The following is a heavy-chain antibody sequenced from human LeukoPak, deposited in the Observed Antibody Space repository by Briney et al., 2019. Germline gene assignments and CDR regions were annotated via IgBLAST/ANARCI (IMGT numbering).Heavy chain of an antibody. CDR2: ISSSGSTI. Sequence: GGSLRLSCAASGFTFSSYEMNWVRQAPGKGLEWVSYISSSGSTIYYADSVRGRFTISRDNAKNSLYLQMDSLRAEDTAVYYCAELGITMIGGVWGKGTTVTISS. J-gene: IGHJ6*04. V-gene: IGHV3-48*03. D-gene: IGHD3-10*02. CDR1: GFTFSSYE. CDR3: AELGITMIGGV.